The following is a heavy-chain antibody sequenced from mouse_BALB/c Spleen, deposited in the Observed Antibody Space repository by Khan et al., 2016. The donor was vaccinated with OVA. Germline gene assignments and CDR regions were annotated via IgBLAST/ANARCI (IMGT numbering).Heavy chain of an antibody. CDR2: ISDGGSYT. Sequence: EVELVESGGGLVKPGGSLTLSCAASGFTFSDYYMYWVRQTPEKRLEWVATISDGGSYTYYPDSVKGRFTISRDDAENNLYLQMSSLKSEDIAMYYCVRGYYGDPFAYWGQGTLVTVSA. D-gene: IGHD2-13*01. J-gene: IGHJ3*01. CDR1: GFTFSDYY. CDR3: VRGYYGDPFAY. V-gene: IGHV5-4*02.